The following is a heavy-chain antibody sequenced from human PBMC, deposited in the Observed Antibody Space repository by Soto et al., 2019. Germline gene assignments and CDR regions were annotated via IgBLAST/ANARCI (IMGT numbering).Heavy chain of an antibody. CDR2: TIPILAIT. CDR1: GDTFSTYP. Sequence: AASVKVSCKTLGDTFSTYPITWVRQAPGQGLEWMGRTIPILAITDYAQNFQGRVTITADRSTTTAYMELSSLKFEDTAVYYCARGGDGSGSESVFDIWGQGTMVTVSS. D-gene: IGHD3-22*01. J-gene: IGHJ3*02. V-gene: IGHV1-69*04. CDR3: ARGGDGSGSESVFDI.